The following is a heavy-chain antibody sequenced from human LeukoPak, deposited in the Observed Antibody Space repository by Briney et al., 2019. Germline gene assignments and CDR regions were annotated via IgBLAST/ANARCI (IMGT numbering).Heavy chain of an antibody. CDR2: INHSGST. V-gene: IGHV4-34*01. D-gene: IGHD3-3*01. J-gene: IGHJ6*02. CDR1: GGSFSGYY. Sequence: PSETLSLTCAVYGGSFSGYYWSWIRQPPGKGLEWIGEINHSGSTNYNPSLKSRVTISVDTSKNQFSLKLSSVTAADTAVYYCARAGARFWSGFQYYYYGMDVWGQGTTVTVSS. CDR3: ARAGARFWSGFQYYYYGMDV.